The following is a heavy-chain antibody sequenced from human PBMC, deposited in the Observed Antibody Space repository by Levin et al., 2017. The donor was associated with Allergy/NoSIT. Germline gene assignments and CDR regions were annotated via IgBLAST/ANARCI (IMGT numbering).Heavy chain of an antibody. D-gene: IGHD6-19*01. CDR2: IYYSGST. CDR1: GGSINSYY. CDR3: ARGPHRYSSGWYYFDY. V-gene: IGHV4-59*01. J-gene: IGHJ4*02. Sequence: GSLRLSCSVSGGSINSYYWSWIRQPPGKGLEWIGYIYYSGSTKYNPSLKSRVTISVDTSKNQFSLKVSSVTAADTAVYYCARGPHRYSSGWYYFDYWGQGTLVTVSS.